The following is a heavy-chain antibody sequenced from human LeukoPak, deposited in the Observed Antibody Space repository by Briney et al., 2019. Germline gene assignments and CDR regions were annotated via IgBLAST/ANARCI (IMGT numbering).Heavy chain of an antibody. Sequence: PGGSLRLSCAASGFTFRSNWMHWVRQAPGKGLVWVSHINTDGSSTRYADSVRSRFTISRDNAKNTLYLQMNSLRAEDTAAYYCARTLADAFDVWGQGTMVTVSS. CDR1: GFTFRSNW. D-gene: IGHD3-16*01. J-gene: IGHJ3*01. CDR2: INTDGSST. V-gene: IGHV3-74*01. CDR3: ARTLADAFDV.